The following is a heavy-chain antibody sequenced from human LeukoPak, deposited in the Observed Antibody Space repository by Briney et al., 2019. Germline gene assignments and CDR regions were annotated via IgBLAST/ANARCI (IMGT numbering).Heavy chain of an antibody. V-gene: IGHV3-74*01. CDR3: ARSTRRPHYYYYGMDV. CDR1: GFTFSSYW. Sequence: GGSLRLSCAASGFTFSSYWMHWVRQAPGKGLVWVSRINSDGSSTSYADSVKGRFTISRDNAKNTLYLQMNSLRAEDTAVYYCARSTRRPHYYYYGMDVWGQGTTVTVSS. D-gene: IGHD2/OR15-2a*01. CDR2: INSDGSST. J-gene: IGHJ6*02.